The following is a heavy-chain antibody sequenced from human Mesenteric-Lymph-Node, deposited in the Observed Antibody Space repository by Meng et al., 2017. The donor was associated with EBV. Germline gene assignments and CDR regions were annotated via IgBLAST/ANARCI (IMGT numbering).Heavy chain of an antibody. V-gene: IGHV4-39*01. CDR1: GGSISSSSYY. D-gene: IGHD5-18*01. Sequence: LPVVETRQGLVKPSEHLSLTCTVSGGSISSSSYYWGWIRQPPGRGLEWIRSIIYSGSTYYNPSLKSRVTISVDTSKNQFSLKLSSVTAADTAVYYCARHLTIQLWFAWFDPWGQGTLVTVSS. CDR2: IIYSGST. CDR3: ARHLTIQLWFAWFDP. J-gene: IGHJ5*02.